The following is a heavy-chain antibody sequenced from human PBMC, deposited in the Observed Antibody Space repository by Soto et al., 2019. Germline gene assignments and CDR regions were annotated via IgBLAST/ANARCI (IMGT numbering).Heavy chain of an antibody. CDR3: ASGLNYYDSSGPFQH. Sequence: GEALNISCKGSGYSFTSCLIGWVRQMPGKGLEWMGIIYPGDSDTRYSPSFQGQVTISADKSISTAYLQWSSLKASDTAMYYCASGLNYYDSSGPFQHWGQGTLVTVSS. J-gene: IGHJ1*01. V-gene: IGHV5-51*01. CDR1: GYSFTSCL. CDR2: IYPGDSDT. D-gene: IGHD3-22*01.